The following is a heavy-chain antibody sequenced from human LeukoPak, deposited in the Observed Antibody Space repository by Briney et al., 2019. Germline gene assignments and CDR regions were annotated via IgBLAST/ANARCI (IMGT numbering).Heavy chain of an antibody. CDR2: IYYSGST. V-gene: IGHV4-31*03. D-gene: IGHD3-10*01. J-gene: IGHJ4*02. Sequence: PSESLSLTCTVSGGSISSGGYCWSWLRQHPGKGLEWIGYIYYSGSTYYNPSLKSRVTISVDTSKNQFSLKLSSVTAADTAVYYCARDLTMVRGALDYWGQGTLVTVSS. CDR1: GGSISSGGYC. CDR3: ARDLTMVRGALDY.